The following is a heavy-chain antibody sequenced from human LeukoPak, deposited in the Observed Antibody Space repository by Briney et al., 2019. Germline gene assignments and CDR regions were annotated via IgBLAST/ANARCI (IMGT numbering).Heavy chain of an antibody. CDR1: GYTFTSYD. CDR2: MNHNSGNT. J-gene: IGHJ4*02. Sequence: ASVTVSCKASGYTFTSYDINWVRQATGQGLEWLGWMNHNSGNTCYAQMFQGRVTMTRNTSIRTAYMDLSSLRSEDTAVYYCARSIETLTYSSSWYFPVDYWGQGTLVTVS. D-gene: IGHD6-13*01. CDR3: ARSIETLTYSSSWYFPVDY. V-gene: IGHV1-8*01.